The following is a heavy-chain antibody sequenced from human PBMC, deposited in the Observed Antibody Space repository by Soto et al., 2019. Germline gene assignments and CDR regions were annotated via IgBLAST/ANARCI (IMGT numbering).Heavy chain of an antibody. CDR1: GGSISSYY. CDR3: ARALVVPAAMMGLGYYYYGMDV. Sequence: TSETLSLTCTVSGGSISSYYWSWIRQPPGKGLEWIRYIYYSGSTNYNPSLKSRVTISVDTSKNQFSLKLSSVTAADTAVYYCARALVVPAAMMGLGYYYYGMDVWGQGTTVTVSS. CDR2: IYYSGST. J-gene: IGHJ6*02. D-gene: IGHD2-2*01. V-gene: IGHV4-59*01.